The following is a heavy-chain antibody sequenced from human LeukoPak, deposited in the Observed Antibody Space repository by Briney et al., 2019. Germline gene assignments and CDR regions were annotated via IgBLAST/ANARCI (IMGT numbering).Heavy chain of an antibody. Sequence: SETLSLTCTVSGGSISSYYWSWIRQPPGKGLEWIGSIYYSGSTYYNPSLKSRVTISVGTSKNQFSLKLSSVTAADTAVYYCASGGVLYHSRLWGQGTLVTVSS. D-gene: IGHD3-16*01. V-gene: IGHV4-59*05. CDR2: IYYSGST. CDR1: GGSISSYY. CDR3: ASGGVLYHSRL. J-gene: IGHJ4*02.